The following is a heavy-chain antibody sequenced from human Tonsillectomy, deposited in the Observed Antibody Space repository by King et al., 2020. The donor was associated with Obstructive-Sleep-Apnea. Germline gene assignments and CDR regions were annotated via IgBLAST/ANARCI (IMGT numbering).Heavy chain of an antibody. CDR3: TTPGDYPDY. J-gene: IGHJ4*02. D-gene: IGHD3-10*01. Sequence: VQLVESGGGLVKPGGSLRISCAASGFTFSNAWMSWVRQAPGKGLEGVGRIKSKTDCGTTDYAAPGKGRFTISRDDSKNKLYLQMNSLKTEDTAVYYCTTPGDYPDYWGQGTLVTVSS. V-gene: IGHV3-15*01. CDR1: GFTFSNAW. CDR2: IKSKTDCGTT.